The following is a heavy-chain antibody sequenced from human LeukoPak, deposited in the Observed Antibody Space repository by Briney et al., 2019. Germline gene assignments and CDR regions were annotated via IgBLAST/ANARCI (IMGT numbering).Heavy chain of an antibody. V-gene: IGHV1-2*02. CDR1: GYTFTGYY. J-gene: IGHJ5*02. Sequence: GASVKVSCKASGYTFTGYYMHWVRQAPGQGLEWMGWINPNSGGTNYAQKFQGRVTMTRDTSISTAYVELSRLRSDDTAVYYCARSLPNIRFLELYNWFDPWGQGTLVTVSS. D-gene: IGHD3-3*01. CDR3: ARSLPNIRFLELYNWFDP. CDR2: INPNSGGT.